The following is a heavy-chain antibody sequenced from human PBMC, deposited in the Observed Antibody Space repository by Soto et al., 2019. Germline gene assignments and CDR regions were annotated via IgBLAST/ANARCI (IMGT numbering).Heavy chain of an antibody. CDR3: ARLFWSVYYQPDH. J-gene: IGHJ4*02. CDR2: IKNDGRDK. V-gene: IGHV3-7*01. D-gene: IGHD3-3*01. Sequence: GGSLRLSCAASGFFFSDYWMGWVRQAPGKGLEWVAKIKNDGRDKYYVDSVKGRFSVSRDNAKSTLYLQMDSLRAEDTAVYYCARLFWSVYYQPDHWGQGTLVTVSS. CDR1: GFFFSDYW.